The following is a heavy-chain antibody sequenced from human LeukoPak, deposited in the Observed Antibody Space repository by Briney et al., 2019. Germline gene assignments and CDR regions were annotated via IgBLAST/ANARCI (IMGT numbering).Heavy chain of an antibody. CDR3: ATVSYDFWSGYFN. CDR1: GYTFTSYG. Sequence: ASVKVSCKASGYTFTSYGISWVRQAPGQGLEWMGWISAYNGNTNYAQKLQGRVTMTEDTSTDTAYMELSSLRSEDTAVYYCATVSYDFWSGYFNWGQGTLVTVSS. CDR2: ISAYNGNT. D-gene: IGHD3-3*01. V-gene: IGHV1-18*01. J-gene: IGHJ4*02.